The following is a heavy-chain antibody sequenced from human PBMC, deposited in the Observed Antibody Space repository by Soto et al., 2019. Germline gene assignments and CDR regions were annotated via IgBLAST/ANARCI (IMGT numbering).Heavy chain of an antibody. CDR2: IYHSGTT. CDR3: ARIHWAQSSLDY. CDR1: GGSISSTNW. J-gene: IGHJ4*02. D-gene: IGHD6-19*01. V-gene: IGHV4-4*02. Sequence: SETLSLTCAVSGGSISSTNWWTWVRQSPGRGLEWIGEIYHSGTTNYSPSLKSRVNIAVDMSTNHFSLTLISVTAADSAFYYCARIHWAQSSLDYWGRGILVTVSS.